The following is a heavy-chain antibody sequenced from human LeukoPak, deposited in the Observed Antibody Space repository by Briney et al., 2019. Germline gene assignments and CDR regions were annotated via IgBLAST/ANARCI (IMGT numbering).Heavy chain of an antibody. J-gene: IGHJ4*02. CDR3: AKDPRRGSTVTTPTFDY. CDR2: ISYDGSNK. V-gene: IGHV3-30-3*01. Sequence: GRSLRLSCAASGFTFSSYAMHWVRQAPGKGLEWVAVISYDGSNKYYADSVKGRFTISRDNSKNTLYLQMNSLRAEDTAVYYCAKDPRRGSTVTTPTFDYWGQGTLVTVSS. D-gene: IGHD4-17*01. CDR1: GFTFSSYA.